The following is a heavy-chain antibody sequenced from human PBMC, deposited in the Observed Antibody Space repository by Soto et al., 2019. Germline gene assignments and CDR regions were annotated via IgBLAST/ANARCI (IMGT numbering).Heavy chain of an antibody. Sequence: GGSLRLSCTASGFTFGDYAMSWFRQAPGKGLEWVGFIRSKAYGGTTEYAASVKGRFTISRDDSKSIAYLQMNSLKTEDTAVYYCTARSIAARPDDYWGQGTLVTVSS. D-gene: IGHD6-6*01. CDR3: TARSIAARPDDY. CDR2: IRSKAYGGTT. J-gene: IGHJ4*02. V-gene: IGHV3-49*03. CDR1: GFTFGDYA.